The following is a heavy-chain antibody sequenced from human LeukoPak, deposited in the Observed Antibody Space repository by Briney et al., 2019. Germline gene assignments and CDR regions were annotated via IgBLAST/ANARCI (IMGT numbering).Heavy chain of an antibody. CDR2: INHSGGT. V-gene: IGHV4-34*01. J-gene: IGHJ4*02. Sequence: NPSETLSLTCAVYGGSFSGYYWSWIRQPPGKGLEWIGEINHSGGTNYNPSLKSRVTISVDTSKNQFSLKLTSVTTADTAVYFCARGRIGGANWGQGTLLTVSS. D-gene: IGHD4-23*01. CDR1: GGSFSGYY. CDR3: ARGRIGGAN.